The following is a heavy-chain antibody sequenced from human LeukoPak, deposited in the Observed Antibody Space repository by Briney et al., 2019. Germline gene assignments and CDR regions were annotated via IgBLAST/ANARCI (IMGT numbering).Heavy chain of an antibody. J-gene: IGHJ4*02. Sequence: PGGSLRLSCAASGFTFSSYGMSWVRQAPGKGLEWVSTISDNGGGTPYADSVKGRFTISRDNSKNTLYLQMNSLRAEDTAVYYCAKFGGTSYSNYFDYWGQGTLVTVSS. CDR3: AKFGGTSYSNYFDY. V-gene: IGHV3-23*01. CDR1: GFTFSSYG. CDR2: ISDNGGGT. D-gene: IGHD2-15*01.